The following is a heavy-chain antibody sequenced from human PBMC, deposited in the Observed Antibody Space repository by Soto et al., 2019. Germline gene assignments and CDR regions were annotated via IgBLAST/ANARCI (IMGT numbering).Heavy chain of an antibody. CDR2: IIPIFGTA. D-gene: IGHD2-21*01. CDR3: ASGPEEGVADYYYYYGMDV. Sequence: GASVKVSCKASGGTFSSYAISWVRQAPGQGLEWMGGIIPIFGTANYAQKFQGRVTITADESTSTAYMELSSLRSEDTAVYYCASGPEEGVADYYYYYGMDVWGQGTTVTVSS. V-gene: IGHV1-69*13. J-gene: IGHJ6*02. CDR1: GGTFSSYA.